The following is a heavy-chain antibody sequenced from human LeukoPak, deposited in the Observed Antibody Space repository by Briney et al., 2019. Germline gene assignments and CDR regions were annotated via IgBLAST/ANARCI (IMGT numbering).Heavy chain of an antibody. V-gene: IGHV3-48*03. J-gene: IGHJ4*02. CDR1: GFTFSSFE. D-gene: IGHD3-10*01. Sequence: GGSLRLSCAASGFTFSSFEMNWVRQAPGKGLEWISYISTSASTIYYAHSVKGRFTISRDNAKNSLYLQMNSLRAEDTAVYYCARLRGFTYFDYWGQGTLVTVSS. CDR2: ISTSASTI. CDR3: ARLRGFTYFDY.